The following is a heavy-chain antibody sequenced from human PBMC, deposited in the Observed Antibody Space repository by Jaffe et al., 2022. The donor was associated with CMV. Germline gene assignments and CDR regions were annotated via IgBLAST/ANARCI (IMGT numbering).Heavy chain of an antibody. CDR3: ARKGIVFLLEQHTENNYYYYYMDV. Sequence: QVQLQQWGAGLLKPSETLSLTCAVYGGSFSGYYWSWIRQPPGKGLEWIGEINHSGSTNYNPSLKSRVTISVDTSKNQFSLKLSSVTAADTAVYYCARKGIVFLLEQHTENNYYYYYMDVWGKGTTVTVSS. CDR2: INHSGST. V-gene: IGHV4-34*01. J-gene: IGHJ6*03. CDR1: GGSFSGYY. D-gene: IGHD2-15*01.